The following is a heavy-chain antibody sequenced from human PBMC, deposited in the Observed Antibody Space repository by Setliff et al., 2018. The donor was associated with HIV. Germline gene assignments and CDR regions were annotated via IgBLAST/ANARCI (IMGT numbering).Heavy chain of an antibody. CDR3: AKGVAGLQYYYYYMDV. D-gene: IGHD6-19*01. CDR1: GGSINTY. V-gene: IGHV4-59*12. CDR2: IKYSGNT. Sequence: SETLSLTCTVSGGSINTYWSWIRQPPGKGLEWIGYIKYSGNTNYNPSLKSRATISVDTSKNQFSLKLSSVTAADTAVYYCAKGVAGLQYYYYYMDVWGKGTTVTVSS. J-gene: IGHJ6*03.